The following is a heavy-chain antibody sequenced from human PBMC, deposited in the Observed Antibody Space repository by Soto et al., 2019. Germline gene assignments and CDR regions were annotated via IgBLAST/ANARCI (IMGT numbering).Heavy chain of an antibody. Sequence: QVQLVQSGAEVKKPGSSVKVSCTASGGTFSSYAFTWVRQAPGQGLEWMGRIIPVFGTTNYAQKFQGRVTIIADESTSTAYLELSSLRPEYTAIYYCARSRATTVAFDIWGQGTLVTVSS. J-gene: IGHJ3*02. V-gene: IGHV1-69*01. CDR3: ARSRATTVAFDI. CDR2: IIPVFGTT. CDR1: GGTFSSYA.